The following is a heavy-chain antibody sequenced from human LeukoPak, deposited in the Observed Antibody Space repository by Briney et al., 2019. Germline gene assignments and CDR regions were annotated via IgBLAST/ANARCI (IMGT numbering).Heavy chain of an antibody. CDR1: GFTVSSNYM. D-gene: IGHD2-2*01. CDR2: IYYSGST. Sequence: PGGSLRLSCAASGFTVSSNYMSWVRQPPGKGLEWIGSIYYSGSTYYNPSLKSRVTISVDTSKNQFSLKLSSVTAADTAVYYCARLLDCSSTSCYPPYYYYYMDVWGKGTTVTISS. CDR3: ARLLDCSSTSCYPPYYYYYMDV. V-gene: IGHV4-39*07. J-gene: IGHJ6*03.